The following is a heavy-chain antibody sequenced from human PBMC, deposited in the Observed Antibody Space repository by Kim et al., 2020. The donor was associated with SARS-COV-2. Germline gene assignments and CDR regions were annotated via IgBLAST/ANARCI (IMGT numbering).Heavy chain of an antibody. J-gene: IGHJ4*02. Sequence: GGSLRLSCAASGFTFRSYAMSWVRQAPGKGLEWVAYISGSSSTIYYADSVKGRFSISRDNAKNSLDLQMISLRDDDTAVYFCATLDILTGFTYWGQGTLVTVSS. CDR2: ISGSSSTI. D-gene: IGHD3-9*01. V-gene: IGHV3-48*02. CDR1: GFTFRSYA. CDR3: ATLDILTGFTY.